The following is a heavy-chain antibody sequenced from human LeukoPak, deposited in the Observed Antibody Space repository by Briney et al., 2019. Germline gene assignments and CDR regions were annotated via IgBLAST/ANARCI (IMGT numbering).Heavy chain of an antibody. D-gene: IGHD3-3*01. CDR2: IIPIFGTA. CDR1: GGTFSSYA. J-gene: IGHJ6*03. V-gene: IGHV1-69*01. Sequence: SVKVSCKASGGTFSSYAISWVRQAPGQGLEWMGGIIPIFGTANYAQKFQGRVTITADESTSTAYMELSSLRSEDTAVDYCARGSITIFGVVIMGYYYYYMDAWGKGTTVTVSS. CDR3: ARGSITIFGVVIMGYYYYYMDA.